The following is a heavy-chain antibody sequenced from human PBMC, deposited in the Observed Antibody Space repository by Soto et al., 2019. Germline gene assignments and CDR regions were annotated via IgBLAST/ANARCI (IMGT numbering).Heavy chain of an antibody. J-gene: IGHJ6*02. CDR3: ARDETGDSYYYYYGMDV. D-gene: IGHD7-27*01. V-gene: IGHV1-69*01. CDR1: GGTFNTYN. Sequence: QVQLVQSGAEVKKPGSSVKVSCKASGGTFNTYNINWVRQAPGQGLEWMGGILPIFGTTNYAQRFQGRVTITEDDSTSTAYMELSSLRSEDTAVYYCARDETGDSYYYYYGMDVWGQGTTVTVTS. CDR2: ILPIFGTT.